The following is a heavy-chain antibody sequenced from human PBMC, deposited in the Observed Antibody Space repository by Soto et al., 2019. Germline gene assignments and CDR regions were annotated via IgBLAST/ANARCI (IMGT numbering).Heavy chain of an antibody. V-gene: IGHV4-4*02. CDR3: VRALGTGTDY. CDR2: IYHSGAS. D-gene: IGHD1-1*01. J-gene: IGHJ4*02. CDR1: VDSITIRNW. Sequence: SETLCLTCAFSVDSITIRNWWSWVRQAPGKGLEWIGEIYHSGASTYNPSLKSRTTMSVDPSNNHFSLKLTSVTAADTAVYFCVRALGTGTDYWGRGTMVTVSS.